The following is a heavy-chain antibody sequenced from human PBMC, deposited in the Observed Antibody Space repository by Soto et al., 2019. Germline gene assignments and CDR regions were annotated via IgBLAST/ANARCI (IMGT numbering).Heavy chain of an antibody. CDR3: ASLIAVAADYYYYYGMDV. Sequence: SVKASCKASGGTFSSYAISWMRQAPGLGPEWMGGINTTFGTANYAQKFQGRVTITADESTSTVYMELSSLRSEDTAVYYRASLIAVAADYYYYYGMDVLCQGTTVTVSS. V-gene: IGHV1-69*13. D-gene: IGHD6-19*01. CDR2: INTTFGTA. CDR1: GGTFSSYA. J-gene: IGHJ6*02.